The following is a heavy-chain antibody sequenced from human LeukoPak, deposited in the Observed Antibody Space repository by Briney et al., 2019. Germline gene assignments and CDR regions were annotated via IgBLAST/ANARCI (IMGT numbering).Heavy chain of an antibody. V-gene: IGHV3-21*01. Sequence: GGSLRLSCAASGFSFSNYWMSWVRQAPGKGLEWVSSISSSTYIYYADSVKGRFTISRDNAKNSLYLQMNSLRAEDTAVYYCARDRIIYGDYGDAFDFWGQGTMVTVSS. CDR2: ISSSTYI. D-gene: IGHD4-17*01. CDR1: GFSFSNYW. J-gene: IGHJ3*01. CDR3: ARDRIIYGDYGDAFDF.